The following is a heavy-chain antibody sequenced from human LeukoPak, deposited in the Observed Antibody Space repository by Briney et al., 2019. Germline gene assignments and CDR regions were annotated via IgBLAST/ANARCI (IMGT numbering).Heavy chain of an antibody. CDR2: IWYGGSNK. Sequence: QAGGSLRLSCAASGFTFSSYGMHWVRQAPGKGLEWVAVIWYGGSNKYYADSVKGRFTIARDNSKNTLYLQMNSLRAEDTAVYYCAREGVGAYYFDYWGQGTLVTVSS. CDR3: AREGVGAYYFDY. J-gene: IGHJ4*02. D-gene: IGHD1-26*01. V-gene: IGHV3-33*01. CDR1: GFTFSSYG.